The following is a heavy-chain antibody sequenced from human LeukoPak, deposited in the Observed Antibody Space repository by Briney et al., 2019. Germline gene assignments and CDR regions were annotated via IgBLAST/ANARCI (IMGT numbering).Heavy chain of an antibody. CDR1: GYSFSNYG. J-gene: IGHJ1*01. Sequence: GASVKVSCKTSGYSFSNYGIVWVRQAPGQGLEWMGWISAKNGNTKNSQKVQGRVTMTTDPSTGTAYSDLTSLRADDTAVYYCARASDISWPFENWGQGTLVLVSS. CDR2: ISAKNGNT. CDR3: ARASDISWPFEN. D-gene: IGHD6-13*01. V-gene: IGHV1-18*01.